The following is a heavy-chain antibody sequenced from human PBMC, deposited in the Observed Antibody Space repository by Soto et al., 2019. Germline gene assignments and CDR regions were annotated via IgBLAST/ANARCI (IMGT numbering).Heavy chain of an antibody. J-gene: IGHJ4*02. CDR3: VGSAGIPFDY. CDR1: GFSFSGFG. Sequence: GGSLRLSCAASGFSFSGFGMHWVRQAPGKGLEWVAGIQYDGSKRYYVDSVKGRFTISRDDSKSTLFLQMNSLRAEDTAVYYCVGSAGIPFDYWGQGTLVTVSS. V-gene: IGHV3-30*02. CDR2: IQYDGSKR. D-gene: IGHD1-1*01.